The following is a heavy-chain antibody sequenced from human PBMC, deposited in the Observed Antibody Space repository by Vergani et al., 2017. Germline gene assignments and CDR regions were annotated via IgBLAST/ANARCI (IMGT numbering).Heavy chain of an antibody. J-gene: IGHJ6*03. Sequence: EVQLVESGGGLVQPGGSLRLSCAASGFTVSSNYMSWVRQAPGKGLEWVSVIYSGGSTYYADSVKGRFTISRDNSKNTLYLQMNSLRAEDTAVYYCARDEAVAGQYYYYYYYMDVWGKGTTVTVSS. D-gene: IGHD6-19*01. CDR1: GFTVSSNY. CDR2: IYSGGST. V-gene: IGHV3-66*01. CDR3: ARDEAVAGQYYYYYYYMDV.